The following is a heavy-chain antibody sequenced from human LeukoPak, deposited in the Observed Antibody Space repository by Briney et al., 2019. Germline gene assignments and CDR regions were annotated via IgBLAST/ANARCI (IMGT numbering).Heavy chain of an antibody. Sequence: GGSLRLSCAASGFTFDDYAMHWVRQAPGKGLEWVSGISWNSGSIGYADSVKGRFTISRDNAKNSLYLQMNSLRAEDTALYYCAKAPTTVVTLYYFDYWGQGTLVTVSS. V-gene: IGHV3-9*01. J-gene: IGHJ4*02. CDR2: ISWNSGSI. D-gene: IGHD4-23*01. CDR3: AKAPTTVVTLYYFDY. CDR1: GFTFDDYA.